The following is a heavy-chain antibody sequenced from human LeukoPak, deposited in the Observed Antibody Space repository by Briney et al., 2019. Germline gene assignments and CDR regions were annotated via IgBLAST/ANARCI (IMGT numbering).Heavy chain of an antibody. CDR3: ALNYYDFWSGPPTYAFDI. CDR1: GYTFTSYY. CDR2: INPSGGST. V-gene: IGHV1-46*03. D-gene: IGHD3-3*01. Sequence: GASVKVSCKASGYTFTSYYMHWVRQAPGQGLEWMGIINPSGGSTSYAQKFQGRVTMTRDTSTSTVYMELSSLRSEDTAVYYCALNYYDFWSGPPTYAFDIWGQGTMVTVSS. J-gene: IGHJ3*02.